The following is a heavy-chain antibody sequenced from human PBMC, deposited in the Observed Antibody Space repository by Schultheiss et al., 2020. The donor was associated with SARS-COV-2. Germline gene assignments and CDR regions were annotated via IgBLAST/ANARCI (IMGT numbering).Heavy chain of an antibody. CDR1: GFTVSSNY. Sequence: GGSLRLSCAASGFTVSSNYMSWVRQAPGKGLEWVSYISSSGSTIYYADSVKGRFTISRDNAKNSLYLQMNSLRAEDTAVYYCARDVEARGYYYYGMDVWGQGTTVTVSS. V-gene: IGHV3-11*04. CDR2: ISSSGSTI. J-gene: IGHJ6*02. D-gene: IGHD5-24*01. CDR3: ARDVEARGYYYYGMDV.